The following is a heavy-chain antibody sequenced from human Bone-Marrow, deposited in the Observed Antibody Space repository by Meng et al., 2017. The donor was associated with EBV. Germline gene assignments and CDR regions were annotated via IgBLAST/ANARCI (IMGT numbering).Heavy chain of an antibody. Sequence: QVQPVQSGAEVKKPWSAVKVSCKASGGTFSSYAISWLRQAPGQGLEWMGGIIPIFGTANYAQKFQGRVTITADKSTSTAYMELSSLRSEDTAVYYCARDGSVEMASIWGQGTLVTVSS. CDR1: GGTFSSYA. V-gene: IGHV1-69*06. J-gene: IGHJ4*02. CDR3: ARDGSVEMASI. CDR2: IIPIFGTA. D-gene: IGHD5-24*01.